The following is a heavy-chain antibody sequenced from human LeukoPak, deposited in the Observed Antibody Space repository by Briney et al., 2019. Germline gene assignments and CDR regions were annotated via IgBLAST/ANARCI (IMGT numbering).Heavy chain of an antibody. CDR1: GGAITDSNYY. CDR3: ARYSGSHYAFDI. Sequence: SETLSLTCTVSGGAITDSNYYWGWIRQPPGEGLEWIGNIYYNGKTFYNESVKSRVTISVDTSKNQFSLKLNSVTAADTALFYCARYSGSHYAFDIWGQGTMVTVSS. D-gene: IGHD1-26*01. V-gene: IGHV4-39*01. CDR2: IYYNGKT. J-gene: IGHJ3*02.